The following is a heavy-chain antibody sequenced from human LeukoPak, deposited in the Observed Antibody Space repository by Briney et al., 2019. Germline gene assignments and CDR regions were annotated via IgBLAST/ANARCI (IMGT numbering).Heavy chain of an antibody. Sequence: SETLSLTCAVYGGSFSGYYWSWIRQPPGKGLEWIGEINHSGSTNYNPSLKSRVTISVDTTKNQFSLKLSSVTAADTAVYYGARGLCIAARTYWGQGTLVTVSS. CDR3: ARGLCIAARTY. J-gene: IGHJ4*02. CDR2: INHSGST. D-gene: IGHD6-6*01. CDR1: GGSFSGYY. V-gene: IGHV4-34*01.